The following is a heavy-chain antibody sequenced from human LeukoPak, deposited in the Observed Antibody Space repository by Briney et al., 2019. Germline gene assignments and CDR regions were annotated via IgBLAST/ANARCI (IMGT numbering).Heavy chain of an antibody. V-gene: IGHV1-3*02. CDR2: SNAGNGNT. CDR1: GYTFTSYA. D-gene: IGHD5-12*01. J-gene: IGHJ4*02. CDR3: ARGSGYDFGVIDY. Sequence: ASVKVSCKASGYTFTSYAMHWVRQAPGQRLEWMGRSNAGNGNTKYSQEFQGRVTITRDTSASTAYMELSSLRSEDMAVYYCARGSGYDFGVIDYWGQGTLVTVSS.